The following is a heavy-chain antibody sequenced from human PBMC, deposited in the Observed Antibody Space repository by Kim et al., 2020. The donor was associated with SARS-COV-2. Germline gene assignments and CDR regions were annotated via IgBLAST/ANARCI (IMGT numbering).Heavy chain of an antibody. V-gene: IGHV5-51*01. CDR1: VYIFTNHW. D-gene: IGHD6-19*01. J-gene: IGHJ2*01. CDR3: VRGSGFVTVTGNINWYFDL. CDR2: IYPGDSDT. Sequence: GESLKISCKGSVYIFTNHWIGWVRQMPGKGLEWMGIIYPGDSDTRYSPSFQGQVTVSVDKSISTAYVQWSSLKASDSAMYYCVRGSGFVTVTGNINWYFDLWGRGTLVTVSS.